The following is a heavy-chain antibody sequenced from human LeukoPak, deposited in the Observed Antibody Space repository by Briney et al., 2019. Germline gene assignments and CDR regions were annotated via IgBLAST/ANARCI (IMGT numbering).Heavy chain of an antibody. J-gene: IGHJ4*02. CDR2: FDPEDGET. D-gene: IGHD6-13*01. CDR1: GGTFSSYA. V-gene: IGHV1-24*01. Sequence: ASVKVSCKASGGTFSSYAISWVRQAPGQGLEWMGGFDPEDGETIYAQKFQGRVTMTEDTSTDTAYMELSSLRSEDTAVYYCATESRRAAAGIEGYWGQGTLVTVSS. CDR3: ATESRRAAAGIEGY.